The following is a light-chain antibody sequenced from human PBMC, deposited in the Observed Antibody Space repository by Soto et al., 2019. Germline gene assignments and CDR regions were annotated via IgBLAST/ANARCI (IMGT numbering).Light chain of an antibody. J-gene: IGKJ1*01. CDR1: QSLVFSDGNAY. CDR3: MQATHWRPT. V-gene: IGKV2-30*01. CDR2: RAS. Sequence: DVVMTQSPLSLPVTLGQPASISCKSSQSLVFSDGNAYLNWFQQRPGQSPRRLIYRASNRDSGVPDRFSGSWSGTDFTLQINGVEAEDVVVYYCMQATHWRPTFGRGTRVEIK.